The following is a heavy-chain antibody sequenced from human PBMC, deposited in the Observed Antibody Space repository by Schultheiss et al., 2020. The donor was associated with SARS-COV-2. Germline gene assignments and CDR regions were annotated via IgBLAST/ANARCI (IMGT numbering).Heavy chain of an antibody. V-gene: IGHV4-39*07. CDR1: GGSVSSGSYY. D-gene: IGHD2-2*01. Sequence: SETLSLTCTVSGGSVSSGSYYWSWIRQPPGKGLEWIGEINHSGSTNYNPSLKSRVTISVDTSKNQFSLKLSSVTAADTAVYYCARGPARGAYYYCYYMDVWGKGTTVTVSS. CDR3: ARGPARGAYYYCYYMDV. CDR2: INHSGST. J-gene: IGHJ6*03.